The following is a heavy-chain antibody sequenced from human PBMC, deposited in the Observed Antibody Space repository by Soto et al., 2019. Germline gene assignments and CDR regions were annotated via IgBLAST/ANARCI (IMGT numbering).Heavy chain of an antibody. CDR3: ARDQLTDTLDY. V-gene: IGHV3-7*01. D-gene: IGHD3-9*01. CDR1: GFSFSSSW. CDR2: IKQDGSEK. J-gene: IGHJ4*02. Sequence: EVQLVESGGGLVQPGGSLRLSCAASGFSFSSSWMSWVRQAPGKGLEWVANIKQDGSEKYYVDSVKGRFTISRDNAKNSLYLQMNSLRAEYTAVYYCARDQLTDTLDYWGQGTLVTVSS.